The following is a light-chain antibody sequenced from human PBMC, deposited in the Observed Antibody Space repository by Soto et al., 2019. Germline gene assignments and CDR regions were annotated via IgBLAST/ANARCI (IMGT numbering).Light chain of an antibody. J-gene: IGLJ1*01. Sequence: QSALTQPPSASGSPGQSVTISCTGTSSDVGGYNYVSWYQQHPGRAPKLMIYEVSKRPSGVPDRFSGSKSGNTASLTVSGLQAEDDAYYYCCSYAGSNNQVFGTGTKLTVL. CDR3: CSYAGSNNQV. CDR1: SSDVGGYNY. CDR2: EVS. V-gene: IGLV2-8*01.